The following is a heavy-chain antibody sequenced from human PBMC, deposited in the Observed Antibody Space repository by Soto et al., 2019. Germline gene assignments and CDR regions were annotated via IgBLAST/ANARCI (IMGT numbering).Heavy chain of an antibody. CDR3: ARDYYDSSGYLDE. D-gene: IGHD3-22*01. J-gene: IGHJ4*02. Sequence: QVQLVESGGGVVQPGRSLRLSCAASGFTFSSYAMHLVRQAPGKGLEWVAVISYDGSNKYYADSVKGRFTISRDNSKNTLYLQMNSLRAEDTAVYYCARDYYDSSGYLDEWGQGTLVTVSS. V-gene: IGHV3-30-3*01. CDR1: GFTFSSYA. CDR2: ISYDGSNK.